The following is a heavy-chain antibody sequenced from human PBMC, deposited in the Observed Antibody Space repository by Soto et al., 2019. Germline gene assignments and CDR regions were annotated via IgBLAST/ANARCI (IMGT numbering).Heavy chain of an antibody. D-gene: IGHD3-10*01. CDR2: ISGSGGST. CDR3: AKVQGTSPAYYGMDV. CDR1: GFTFSSYA. Sequence: GGSLRLSCAASGFTFSSYAMNWVRQAPGKGLEWVSIISGSGGSTHYADSVKGRFTISRDNSKNTLYLQMNSLRAEDTAVYYCAKVQGTSPAYYGMDVWGQGTTVTVSS. V-gene: IGHV3-23*01. J-gene: IGHJ6*02.